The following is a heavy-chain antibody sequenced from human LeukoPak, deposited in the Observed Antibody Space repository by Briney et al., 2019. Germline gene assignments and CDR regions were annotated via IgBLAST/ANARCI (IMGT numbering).Heavy chain of an antibody. CDR3: ARRELTNYYYYMDV. D-gene: IGHD3-3*01. CDR2: IRPDGSEK. J-gene: IGHJ6*03. Sequence: PGGSLRLSCAASGFTFSSYSMNWVRQAPGKGLEWVANIRPDGSEKYYVDSVKGRFTISRDNAKNSLYLQMNSLRAEDTAVYYCARRELTNYYYYMDVWGKGTTVTVSS. CDR1: GFTFSSYS. V-gene: IGHV3-7*01.